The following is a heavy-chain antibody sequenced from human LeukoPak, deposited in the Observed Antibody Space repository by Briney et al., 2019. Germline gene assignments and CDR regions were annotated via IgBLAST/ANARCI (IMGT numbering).Heavy chain of an antibody. CDR1: GFTFNDYA. Sequence: GGSLRLSCAASGFTFNDYAMHWVQQAPGKGLEWVSGISWNSGSIGYADSVKGRFSISRDNAKNSLYLQMNSLRAEDTALYYCAKVATVVTFVWYFDLWGRGTLVTVSS. J-gene: IGHJ2*01. CDR3: AKVATVVTFVWYFDL. V-gene: IGHV3-9*01. CDR2: ISWNSGSI. D-gene: IGHD2-15*01.